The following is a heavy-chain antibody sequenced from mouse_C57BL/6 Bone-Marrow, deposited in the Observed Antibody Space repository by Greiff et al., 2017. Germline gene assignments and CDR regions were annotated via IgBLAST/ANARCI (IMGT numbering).Heavy chain of an antibody. V-gene: IGHV1-69*01. Sequence: QVQLKQPGAELVMPGASVKLSCKASGYTFTSYWMHWVKQRPGQGLEWIGEIDPSDSYTNYNQKFKGKSTLTVDKSSSTAYMQLSSLTSEDSAVYYCARGGSYGWCAYWGKGTLVTVAA. CDR3: ARGGSYGWCAY. D-gene: IGHD6-1*01. CDR1: GYTFTSYW. CDR2: IDPSDSYT. J-gene: IGHJ3*01.